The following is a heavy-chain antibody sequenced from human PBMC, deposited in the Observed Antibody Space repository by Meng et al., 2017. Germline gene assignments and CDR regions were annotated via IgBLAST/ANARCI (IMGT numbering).Heavy chain of an antibody. CDR3: ASGDSCGYYGWFDP. J-gene: IGHJ5*02. D-gene: IGHD3-22*01. CDR1: VFTLVDSG. V-gene: IGHV3-20*03. CDR2: INWNGGST. Sequence: VGWEGAGGGVGRPGWSLRLALPACVFTLVDSGWCWVRQAPGRGLEWVSGINWNGGSTRYADSVKGRFTISSDNAKNYLYLQMNSLRAEDTASYYCASGDSCGYYGWFDPWGQGTLVTVSS.